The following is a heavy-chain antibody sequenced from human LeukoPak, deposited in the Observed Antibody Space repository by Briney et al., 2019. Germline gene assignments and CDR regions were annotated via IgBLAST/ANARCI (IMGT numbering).Heavy chain of an antibody. CDR1: GYTLTELS. CDR2: FDPEDGET. CDR3: ATAGDDYGANRGDY. J-gene: IGHJ4*02. D-gene: IGHD4-17*01. V-gene: IGHV1-24*01. Sequence: ASVKVSCKVSGYTLTELSMHWVRQAPGKGLEWMGGFDPEDGETIYAQKFQGRVTMTEDTSTDTAYMELSSLRSEDTAMYYCATAGDDYGANRGDYWGQGTLVTVSS.